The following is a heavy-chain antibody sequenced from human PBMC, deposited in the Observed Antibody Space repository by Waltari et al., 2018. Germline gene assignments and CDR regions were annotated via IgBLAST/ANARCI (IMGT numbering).Heavy chain of an antibody. CDR2: INHSGST. D-gene: IGHD3-3*01. CDR1: GGSFSGYY. CDR3: AGGLPSGYYNWFDP. Sequence: QVQLQQWGAGLLKPSETLSLTCAVYGGSFSGYYWSWIRQPPGKGLEWIGEINHSGSTNYNPSLKSRVTISVDTSKNQFSLKLSSVTAADTAVYYCAGGLPSGYYNWFDPWGQGTLVTVSS. V-gene: IGHV4-34*01. J-gene: IGHJ5*02.